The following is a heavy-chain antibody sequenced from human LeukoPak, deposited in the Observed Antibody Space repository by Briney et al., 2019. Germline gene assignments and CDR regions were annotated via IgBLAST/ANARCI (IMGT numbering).Heavy chain of an antibody. V-gene: IGHV3-23*01. D-gene: IGHD3-22*01. CDR3: AKDPYYDSSNDAFDI. J-gene: IGHJ3*02. CDR2: ISGSGDST. Sequence: PGGSLRLSCVASGFTLRSYVMNWVRQTPGKGLEWVSSISGSGDSTFYADSVKGRFTISRDNSKNTLYLQMNSLRAEDTAVYYCAKDPYYDSSNDAFDIWGQGTMVTVSS. CDR1: GFTLRSYV.